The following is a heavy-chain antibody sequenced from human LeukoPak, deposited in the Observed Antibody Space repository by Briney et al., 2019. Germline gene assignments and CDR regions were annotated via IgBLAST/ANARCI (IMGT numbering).Heavy chain of an antibody. CDR2: IIPILGIA. J-gene: IGHJ6*03. V-gene: IGHV1-69*02. D-gene: IGHD2-2*01. CDR3: AGELLSDQYYYYYYYMDV. Sequence: ASVEVSCEASGGTFSSYTISWVRQAPGQGLEWMGRIIPILGIASYAQKFQGRVTITADKSTSTAYMELSSLRSEDTAVYYCAGELLSDQYYYYYYYMDVWGKGTTVTVSS. CDR1: GGTFSSYT.